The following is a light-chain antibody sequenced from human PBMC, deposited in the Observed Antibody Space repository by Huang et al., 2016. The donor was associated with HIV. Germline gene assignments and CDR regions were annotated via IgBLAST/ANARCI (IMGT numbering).Light chain of an antibody. CDR2: WAS. V-gene: IGKV4-1*01. CDR1: QSILYTSNNKNY. CDR3: QQYYSTPGT. J-gene: IGKJ1*01. Sequence: DIVMTQSPESLAVSLGERATINCKSSQSILYTSNNKNYLTWYQQKPGQPPKLPLYWASTRESGVPDRFSGSGSGTEFTLTNSSLQAEDVAVYYCQQYYSTPGTFGQGTKVEIK.